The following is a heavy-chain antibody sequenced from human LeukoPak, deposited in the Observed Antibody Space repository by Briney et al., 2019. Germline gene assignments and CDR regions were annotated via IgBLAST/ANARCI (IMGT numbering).Heavy chain of an antibody. CDR2: ISSSSSTI. Sequence: GGSLRLSCAASGFTFSSYSMNWVRQAPGKGLEWVSYISSSSSTIYYADSVKGRFTISRDNAKNSLYLQMNSLRAEDTAVYYCAREMGDYGGNPYYYGMDVWGQGTTVTVSS. CDR3: AREMGDYGGNPYYYGMDV. CDR1: GFTFSSYS. D-gene: IGHD4-23*01. V-gene: IGHV3-48*04. J-gene: IGHJ6*02.